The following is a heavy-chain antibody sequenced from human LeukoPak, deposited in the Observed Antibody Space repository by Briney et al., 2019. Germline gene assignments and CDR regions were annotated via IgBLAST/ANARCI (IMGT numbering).Heavy chain of an antibody. D-gene: IGHD3-16*02. CDR2: INPSGGST. CDR3: ATSGVIAFGGLIVPPLDY. V-gene: IGHV1-46*01. CDR1: GYIFTTYY. J-gene: IGHJ4*02. Sequence: ASVKVSCKASGYIFTTYYLHWVRQAPGQGLEWMGIINPSGGSTTYAQKFQGRVTMTRDTSTSTVYMELSSLRSEDTAVYYCATSGVIAFGGLIVPPLDYWGQGTLVTVSS.